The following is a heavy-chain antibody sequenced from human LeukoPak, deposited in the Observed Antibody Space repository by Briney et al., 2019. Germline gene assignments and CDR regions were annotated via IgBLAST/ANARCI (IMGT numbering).Heavy chain of an antibody. V-gene: IGHV3-53*01. D-gene: IGHD5-12*01. CDR1: GFTVINSY. CDR3: ARDRGAVDIVATPDRVFDY. Sequence: GGSLRLSCAASGFTVINSYMTWVRQAPGKGLEWVSVIYSGGSTYYPDSVKGRFTISRDNAKNTLYLQMNSLRAEDTAVYYCARDRGAVDIVATPDRVFDYWGQGTLVTVSS. J-gene: IGHJ4*02. CDR2: IYSGGST.